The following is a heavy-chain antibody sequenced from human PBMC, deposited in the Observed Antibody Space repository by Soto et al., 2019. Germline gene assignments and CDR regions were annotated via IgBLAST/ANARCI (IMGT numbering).Heavy chain of an antibody. CDR3: AKDRDQRKIYYFDY. J-gene: IGHJ4*02. V-gene: IGHV3-23*01. CDR2: ISGSGGST. Sequence: GGSLRLSCASSVFTFSSYAMSWVRQAPGKGLEWVSAISGSGGSTYYADSVKGRFTISRDNSKNTLYLQMNSLRAEDTAVYYCAKDRDQRKIYYFDYWGQGTMVTVSS. CDR1: VFTFSSYA. D-gene: IGHD2-2*01.